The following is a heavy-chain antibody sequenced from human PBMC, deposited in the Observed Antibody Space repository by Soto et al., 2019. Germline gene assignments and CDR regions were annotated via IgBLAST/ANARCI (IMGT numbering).Heavy chain of an antibody. CDR1: GGTLSSYA. CDR3: ARDLKCGGDCFHDAFDI. J-gene: IGHJ3*02. D-gene: IGHD2-21*02. CDR2: IIPIFGTA. V-gene: IGHV1-69*06. Sequence: ASVKVSCKASGGTLSSYAISWVRQAPGQGLEWMGGIIPIFGTANYAQKFQGRVTITADKSTSTAYMELSSLRSGDTAVYYCARDLKCGGDCFHDAFDIWGQGTMVTVSS.